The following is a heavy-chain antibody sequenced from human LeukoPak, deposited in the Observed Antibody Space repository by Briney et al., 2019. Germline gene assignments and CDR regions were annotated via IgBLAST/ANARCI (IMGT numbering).Heavy chain of an antibody. Sequence: GASVKVSCKGSGYTFTSYGISWVGQAPGQGLEWMGCISAYNVNTNSAQKLQAIVTMTTDTSTSTAYMELRSLRSDDTAVYYCARGGSRVNWFDPWGQGTLVTVSS. CDR2: ISAYNVNT. CDR3: ARGGSRVNWFDP. V-gene: IGHV1-18*01. D-gene: IGHD5-12*01. CDR1: GYTFTSYG. J-gene: IGHJ5*02.